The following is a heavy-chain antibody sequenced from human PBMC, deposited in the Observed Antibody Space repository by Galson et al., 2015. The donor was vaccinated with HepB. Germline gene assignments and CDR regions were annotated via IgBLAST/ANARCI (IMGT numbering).Heavy chain of an antibody. CDR2: IRYDGTNK. V-gene: IGHV3-30*02. Sequence: SLRLSCAASGFTFSSYGMRWVRQAPGKGLEWVAFIRYDGTNKYYADSVKGRFTISRDNSKNTLYLQMNSLRAEDTAVYYCAKDGLTPLGIVAADTSNHFDYWGQGTLVTVSS. D-gene: IGHD6-13*01. CDR1: GFTFSSYG. CDR3: AKDGLTPLGIVAADTSNHFDY. J-gene: IGHJ4*02.